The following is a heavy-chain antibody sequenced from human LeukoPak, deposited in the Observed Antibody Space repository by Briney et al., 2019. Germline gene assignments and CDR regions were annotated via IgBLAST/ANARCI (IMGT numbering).Heavy chain of an antibody. V-gene: IGHV4-61*02. J-gene: IGHJ3*02. CDR2: IYTSGST. Sequence: SETLSLTCTVSGGSISSSSYYWSWIRQPAGKGLEWIGRIYTSGSTNYNPSLKSRVTMSVDTSKNQFSLKLSSVTAADTAVYYCARDLRYDFWSGWVAFDIWGQGTMVTVSS. D-gene: IGHD3-3*01. CDR1: GGSISSSSYY. CDR3: ARDLRYDFWSGWVAFDI.